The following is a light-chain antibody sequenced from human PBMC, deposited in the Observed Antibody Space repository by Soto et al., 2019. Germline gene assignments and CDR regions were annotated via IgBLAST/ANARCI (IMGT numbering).Light chain of an antibody. CDR2: KVS. CDR1: QSLVHSDGNTY. Sequence: DVVTSQSPLSLPVTLGQAASISCRSSQSLVHSDGNTYLNWFQQRPGQSPRRLFYKVSDRDSGVPDRFSGSGSGTDFTLKISRVEADDVGIYYCMQGTHWPRTFGQGTKVEIK. CDR3: MQGTHWPRT. V-gene: IGKV2-30*02. J-gene: IGKJ1*01.